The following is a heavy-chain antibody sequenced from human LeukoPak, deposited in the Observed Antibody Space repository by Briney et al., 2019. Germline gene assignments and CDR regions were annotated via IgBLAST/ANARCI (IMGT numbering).Heavy chain of an antibody. CDR1: GGSISSGGYS. CDR2: IYHSGST. J-gene: IGHJ4*02. CDR3: ARGEYYYDSSGYYPNPHFDY. V-gene: IGHV4-30-2*01. Sequence: NPSQTLSLTCAVSGGSISSGGYSWSWIRQPPGKGLEWIGYIYHSGSTYYNPSLKSRVTISVDRSKNQFSLKLSSVTAADTAVYYCARGEYYYDSSGYYPNPHFDYWGQGTLVTVSS. D-gene: IGHD3-22*01.